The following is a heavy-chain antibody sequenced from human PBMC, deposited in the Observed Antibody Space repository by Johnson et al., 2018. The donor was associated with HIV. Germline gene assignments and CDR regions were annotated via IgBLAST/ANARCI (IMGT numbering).Heavy chain of an antibody. CDR2: ISYDGSNK. D-gene: IGHD4/OR15-4a*01. J-gene: IGHJ3*02. CDR3: ARRGWVLWTTKNAFDI. V-gene: IGHV3-30-3*01. CDR1: GFTFSSYA. Sequence: QVQLVESGGGVVQPGRSLRLSCAASGFTFSSYAMHWVRQAPGKGLEWVAVISYDGSNKYYADSVKGRFNTSRDNAKNSLFLQMNSLRAEDTALYYCARRGWVLWTTKNAFDIWGQGTMVTVSS.